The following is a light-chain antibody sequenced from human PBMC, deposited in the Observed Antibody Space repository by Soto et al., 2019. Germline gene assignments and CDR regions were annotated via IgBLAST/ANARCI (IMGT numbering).Light chain of an antibody. CDR3: QQYGSSPRT. V-gene: IGKV3-20*01. J-gene: IGKJ1*01. Sequence: EIVLTQSPGTLSLSPGEGATLSCRASQSVSSSYLAWYQQKPGQAPRLLIYGASSRATGIPDRFSGSGSGTDFTLTISSLEPEDFAVYYCQQYGSSPRTFGQGTKVEIK. CDR2: GAS. CDR1: QSVSSSY.